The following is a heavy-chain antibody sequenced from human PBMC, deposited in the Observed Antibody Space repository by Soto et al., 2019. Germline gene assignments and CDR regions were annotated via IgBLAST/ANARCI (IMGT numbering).Heavy chain of an antibody. CDR2: IIPIFGTA. J-gene: IGHJ4*02. V-gene: IGHV1-69*06. Sequence: QVPLVQSGAEVKKPGSSVKVSCKASGGTFSSYAISWVRQAPGQGLEWMGGIIPIFGTANYAQKFQGRVTITADKSTSTAYMELSSLRSDDTAVYYCASTERYSSSFSPFDYWGQGTLVTVSS. D-gene: IGHD6-13*01. CDR3: ASTERYSSSFSPFDY. CDR1: GGTFSSYA.